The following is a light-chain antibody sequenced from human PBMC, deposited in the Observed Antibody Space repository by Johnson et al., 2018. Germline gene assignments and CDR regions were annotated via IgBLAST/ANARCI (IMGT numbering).Light chain of an antibody. CDR3: GTWDSSLSAGNV. Sequence: QSVLTQPPSVSAAPGQKVTISCSGSSSNIGNNYVSWYQQLPGTAPKLLIYENNKRPSGIPDRFSGSKSGTSATLDITGLQTGDEADNYCGTWDSSLSAGNVFGTGTKVTVL. V-gene: IGLV1-51*02. CDR1: SSNIGNNY. CDR2: ENN. J-gene: IGLJ1*01.